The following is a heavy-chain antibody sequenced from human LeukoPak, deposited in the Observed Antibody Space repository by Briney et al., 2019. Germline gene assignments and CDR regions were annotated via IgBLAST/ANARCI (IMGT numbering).Heavy chain of an antibody. Sequence: SQTLSLTCTVSGGSISSGGYSWSWIRQHPGTGLEWIGYIYYSGSTYYNPSLKSRVTISVDTSKNQFSLKLSSVTAADTAVYYCASLYGDYAPEYLQHWGQGTLVIVSS. J-gene: IGHJ1*01. CDR3: ASLYGDYAPEYLQH. CDR2: IYYSGST. V-gene: IGHV4-31*03. D-gene: IGHD4-17*01. CDR1: GGSISSGGYS.